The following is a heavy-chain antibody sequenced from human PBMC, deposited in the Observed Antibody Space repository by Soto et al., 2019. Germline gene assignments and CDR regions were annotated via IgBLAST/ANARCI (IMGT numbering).Heavy chain of an antibody. J-gene: IGHJ4*02. CDR1: GGSISSGGYY. Sequence: PSETLSLTCTVSGGSISSGGYYWSWIRQHPGKGLEWIGYIYYSGSTYYTPSLKSRVTISVDTSKNQFSLKLSSVTAEDTAVYYCARDRSYYFDYWGQGTLVTVSS. CDR3: ARDRSYYFDY. CDR2: IYYSGST. V-gene: IGHV4-31*03.